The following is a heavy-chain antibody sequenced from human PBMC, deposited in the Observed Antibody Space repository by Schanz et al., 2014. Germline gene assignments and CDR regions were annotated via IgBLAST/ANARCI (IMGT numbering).Heavy chain of an antibody. V-gene: IGHV1-46*03. D-gene: IGHD2-2*01. Sequence: QVQLVQSGAEVKKPGVSVKVSCKASGYTFTTYYIHWVRQAPGQGLEWMGKINPSSGTTRIAQNCEGILTVTRDTSTSTVNMELSSLRSEDTAVYYCARGGFFDSTSFDSWGQGTLVTVSS. CDR1: GYTFTTYY. J-gene: IGHJ4*02. CDR3: ARGGFFDSTSFDS. CDR2: INPSSGTT.